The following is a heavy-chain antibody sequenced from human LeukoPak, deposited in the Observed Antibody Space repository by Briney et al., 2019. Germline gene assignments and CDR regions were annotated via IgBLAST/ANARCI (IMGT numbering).Heavy chain of an antibody. D-gene: IGHD1-26*01. Sequence: SLRLSCAPSGFTFSDYYMRWIRQAPGKGLEWVSYISNSGRTRYYAGCVKGRFTISRDNPKKSLYLQMTSLTAEDTAVYYCARNSGSYEANGFDPWGQGTLVTVSS. V-gene: IGHV3-11*04. J-gene: IGHJ5*02. CDR3: ARNSGSYEANGFDP. CDR1: GFTFSDYY. CDR2: ISNSGRTR.